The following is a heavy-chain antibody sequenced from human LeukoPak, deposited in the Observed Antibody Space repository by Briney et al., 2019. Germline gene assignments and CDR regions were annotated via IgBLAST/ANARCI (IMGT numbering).Heavy chain of an antibody. V-gene: IGHV4-39*01. J-gene: IGHJ5*02. CDR2: IDYSGHT. CDR3: ARPLYNSWDRFDP. Sequence: PSDTLSLTCTVSGASISSSSRADYFFWGWIRQAPGKGLEWIGSIDYSGHTYYNPSLKTRATISVDTPKNQFSLSLRSVTAADTAVYYCARPLYNSWDRFDPWGQGTLITVS. CDR1: GASISSSSRADYFF. D-gene: IGHD3-16*01.